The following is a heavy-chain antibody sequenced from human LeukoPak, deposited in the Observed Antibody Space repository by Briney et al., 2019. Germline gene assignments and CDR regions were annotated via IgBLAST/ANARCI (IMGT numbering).Heavy chain of an antibody. V-gene: IGHV3-23*01. CDR2: FSGIDDTT. Sequence: GGSLRLSCAASGFTFSSNYMSWVRQAPGKGLEWVSSFSGIDDTTYYADSVRGRFTISRDNAKNMLYLQMNSLRGEDTAIYYCAKQDSDQWELRGGAFDIWGQGTMVTVSS. CDR1: GFTFSSNY. J-gene: IGHJ3*02. D-gene: IGHD1-26*01. CDR3: AKQDSDQWELRGGAFDI.